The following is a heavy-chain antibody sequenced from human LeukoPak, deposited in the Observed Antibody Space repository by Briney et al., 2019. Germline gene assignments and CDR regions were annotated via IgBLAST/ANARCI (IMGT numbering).Heavy chain of an antibody. CDR1: GYSFTTYW. CDR2: IYPGDSDT. J-gene: IGHJ4*02. V-gene: IGHV5-51*01. CDR3: ARRLRYCSGGSCYYFDY. D-gene: IGHD2-15*01. Sequence: LGESLKISCKGSGYSFTTYWIGWVRQMPGEGLEWMGIIYPGDSDTRYSPSFQGQVTISADKSISTAYLQWSSLQASDTAMYYCARRLRYCSGGSCYYFDYWGQGTLVTVSS.